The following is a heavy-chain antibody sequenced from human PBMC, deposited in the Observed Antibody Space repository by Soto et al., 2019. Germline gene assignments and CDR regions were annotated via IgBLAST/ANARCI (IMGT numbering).Heavy chain of an antibody. Sequence: QVQLMESGGGVVQPGGSLRLSYVTSGFTFSRYSMHWFRQAPGKGLEWVAVTSSDGGTKFYADSVKGRFTVYRDNSKNTLYLQMNSLRPEDTAVYYCAREVVLTEWYFDNCGQGNLVTVSS. CDR1: GFTFSRYS. J-gene: IGHJ4*02. CDR3: AREVVLTEWYFDN. V-gene: IGHV3-30-3*01. CDR2: TSSDGGTK. D-gene: IGHD2-21*01.